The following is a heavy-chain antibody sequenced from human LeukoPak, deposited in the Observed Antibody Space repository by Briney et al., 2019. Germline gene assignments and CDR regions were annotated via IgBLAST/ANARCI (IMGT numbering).Heavy chain of an antibody. CDR2: ISSSSSYI. V-gene: IGHV3-21*01. Sequence: WGSLTLYCAPSVFTLCSYCMNWVRHSPRKELECVSSISSSSSYIYYADSVKGRSTISRDNAKNSLYLQMSSLRAEDTAVYYCARVDDTAMVDWGQGTLVTVSS. J-gene: IGHJ4*02. CDR1: VFTLCSYC. D-gene: IGHD5-18*01. CDR3: ARVDDTAMVD.